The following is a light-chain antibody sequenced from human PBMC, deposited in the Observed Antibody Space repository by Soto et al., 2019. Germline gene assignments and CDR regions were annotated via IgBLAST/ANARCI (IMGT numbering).Light chain of an antibody. Sequence: VVTQSPVTLSVSPGERATFSCRASQSVNGHVAWYQQTPSKAPRLLMYDASIRATGIPARFSASGSGTQFTLTISSLQSDDFATDYSQQYDDWLSWTFGQGTKVEVK. CDR1: QSVNGH. V-gene: IGKV3-15*01. CDR3: QQYDDWLSWT. CDR2: DAS. J-gene: IGKJ1*01.